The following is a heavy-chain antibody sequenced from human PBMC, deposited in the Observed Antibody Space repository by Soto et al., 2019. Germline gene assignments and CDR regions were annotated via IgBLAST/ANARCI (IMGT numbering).Heavy chain of an antibody. CDR2: IIPIFGTA. J-gene: IGHJ3*02. CDR3: ASRNVGVTAIPAYGAFDI. Sequence: SVKVSCKASGGTFSSYAISWVRQAPGQGLEWMGGIIPIFGTANYAQKFQGRVTITADKSTSTAYMELSSLRSEDTAVYYCASRNVGVTAIPAYGAFDIWGQGTMVTVS. CDR1: GGTFSSYA. V-gene: IGHV1-69*06. D-gene: IGHD2-21*02.